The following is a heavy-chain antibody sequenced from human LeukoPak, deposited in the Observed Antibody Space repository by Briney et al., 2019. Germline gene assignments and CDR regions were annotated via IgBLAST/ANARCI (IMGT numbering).Heavy chain of an antibody. D-gene: IGHD2-21*01. CDR1: GFTFSSYS. Sequence: GGSLRLSCAASGFTFSSYSMNWVRQAPGKGLEWVSYISRIISYADSVKGRFTISRDNAKNSLYLQMNSLRPEDTAVYYCARDGDYAFDHWGQGTLATVSS. J-gene: IGHJ4*02. V-gene: IGHV3-48*01. CDR3: ARDGDYAFDH. CDR2: ISRII.